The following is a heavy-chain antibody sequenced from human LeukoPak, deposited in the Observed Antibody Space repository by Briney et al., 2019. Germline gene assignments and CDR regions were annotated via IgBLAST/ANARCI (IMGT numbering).Heavy chain of an antibody. Sequence: SETLSLTCAVYGGSFSGYYWSWVRQPPGKGLEWIGEINHSGSTNYNPSLTSRGNISVDTSKNKFSLKLSSVTAADTAVYYCARGQSYGSGIRLTRAPYYSDYWGQGTLVTVPS. CDR2: INHSGST. CDR3: ARGQSYGSGIRLTRAPYYSDY. V-gene: IGHV4-34*01. J-gene: IGHJ4*02. D-gene: IGHD3-10*01. CDR1: GGSFSGYY.